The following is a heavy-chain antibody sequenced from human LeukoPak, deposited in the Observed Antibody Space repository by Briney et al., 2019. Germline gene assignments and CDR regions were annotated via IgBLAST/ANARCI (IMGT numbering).Heavy chain of an antibody. Sequence: GGSLRLSCAASGFTFSDSYMSWIRQAPGKGLEWVSYISSSSSDTNYADSVKGRFTISRDNAKNSLYLQMNSLRAEDTAVYYCARGSRTIELGDDYWGQGTLVTVSS. CDR1: GFTFSDSY. D-gene: IGHD5-24*01. V-gene: IGHV3-11*06. J-gene: IGHJ4*02. CDR3: ARGSRTIELGDDY. CDR2: ISSSSSDT.